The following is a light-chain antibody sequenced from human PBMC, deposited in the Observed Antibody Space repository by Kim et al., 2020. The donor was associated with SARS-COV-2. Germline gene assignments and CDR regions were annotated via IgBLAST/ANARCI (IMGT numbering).Light chain of an antibody. Sequence: AAGSDRVTVTCRASQSISSFLTWYQQKPGKAPKLLIYASSNLQSGVPSRFSGRGSGTDFTLTISSLQPEDVATYFCQQSYIMPHTFGPGTKVDIK. V-gene: IGKV1-39*01. CDR2: ASS. J-gene: IGKJ3*01. CDR3: QQSYIMPHT. CDR1: QSISSF.